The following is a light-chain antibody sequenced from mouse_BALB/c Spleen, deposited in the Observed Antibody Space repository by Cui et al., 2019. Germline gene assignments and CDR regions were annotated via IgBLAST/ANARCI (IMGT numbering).Light chain of an antibody. CDR3: QQNNEDPYT. CDR2: LAS. J-gene: IGKJ2*01. V-gene: IGKV3-10*01. Sequence: NIVLTQPPASLAVSLGQRATIPCRASENVDSYGNSFMHWYQQKPGQPPKHLIYLASNLESGVPARFSGSGSRTDFTLTIDPVEADDAATYYCQQNNEDPYTFGGGTKLEIK. CDR1: ENVDSYGNSF.